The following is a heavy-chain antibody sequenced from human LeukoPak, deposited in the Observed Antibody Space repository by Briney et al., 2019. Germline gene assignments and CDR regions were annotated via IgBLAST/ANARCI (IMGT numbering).Heavy chain of an antibody. D-gene: IGHD2-21*02. CDR3: ARVAVVTAIGDY. CDR2: ISYDGSNK. Sequence: PGGSLRLSCAASGFTFSSYAMHWVRQAPGKGLEWVAVISYDGSNKYYADSVKGRFTISRDNSKNTLYLQMNSLRAKDTAVYYCARVAVVTAIGDYWGQGTLVTVSS. J-gene: IGHJ4*02. V-gene: IGHV3-30-3*01. CDR1: GFTFSSYA.